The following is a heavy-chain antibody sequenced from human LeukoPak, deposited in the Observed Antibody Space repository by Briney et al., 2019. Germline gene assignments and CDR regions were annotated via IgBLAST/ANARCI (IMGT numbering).Heavy chain of an antibody. Sequence: SVKDSCKASGGTFISYAISWVRQAPGQGLEWMGGIIPIFGTANYAQKFQGRVTITTDESTSTAYMELSSLRSEDTAVYYCARGRTMIVNDAFDIWGQGTMVTVSS. D-gene: IGHD3-22*01. CDR1: GGTFISYA. J-gene: IGHJ3*02. CDR2: IIPIFGTA. CDR3: ARGRTMIVNDAFDI. V-gene: IGHV1-69*05.